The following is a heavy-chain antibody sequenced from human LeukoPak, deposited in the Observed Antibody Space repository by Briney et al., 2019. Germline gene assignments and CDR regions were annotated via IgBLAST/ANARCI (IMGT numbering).Heavy chain of an antibody. J-gene: IGHJ4*02. CDR2: ISSSSSYI. CDR3: ARASEERITMVRGATLDY. Sequence: GGSLRLSCAASRFTFSSYSMNWVRQAPGKGLEWVSSISSSSSYIYYADSVKGRFTISRDNAKNSLYLQMNSLRAEDTAVYYCARASEERITMVRGATLDYWGQGTLVTVSS. V-gene: IGHV3-21*01. D-gene: IGHD3-10*01. CDR1: RFTFSSYS.